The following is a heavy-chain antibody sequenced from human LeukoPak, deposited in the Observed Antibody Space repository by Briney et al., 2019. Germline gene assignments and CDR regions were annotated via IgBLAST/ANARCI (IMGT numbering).Heavy chain of an antibody. J-gene: IGHJ3*02. D-gene: IGHD2/OR15-2a*01. Sequence: GESLTISCTASGYSFTNYWIARVRQMPGAGLEWMGTIYPGDSDARYSPAFQGQFTLSVDRSTTTAYLQWPSLKASDTAMYYCVIPYSTGIRAAYDMWGQGTMVIVSS. V-gene: IGHV5-51*01. CDR1: GYSFTNYW. CDR2: IYPGDSDA. CDR3: VIPYSTGIRAAYDM.